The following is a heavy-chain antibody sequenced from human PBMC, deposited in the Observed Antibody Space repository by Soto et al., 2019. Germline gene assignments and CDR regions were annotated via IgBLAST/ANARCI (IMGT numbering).Heavy chain of an antibody. D-gene: IGHD2-21*01. CDR2: ISTGGAYM. J-gene: IGHJ4*02. CDR1: GFTFRNYN. V-gene: IGHV3-21*06. Sequence: VQLVESGGGLVKAGGSLRLFCTASGFTFRNYNMNWVRQAPGKGLEWVSSISTGGAYMFYADSVKGRFTISRDNAQNSLFLHIDSPRAEDTAVYYCARDIASPGGDYFDSWGQGTLVTVSS. CDR3: ARDIASPGGDYFDS.